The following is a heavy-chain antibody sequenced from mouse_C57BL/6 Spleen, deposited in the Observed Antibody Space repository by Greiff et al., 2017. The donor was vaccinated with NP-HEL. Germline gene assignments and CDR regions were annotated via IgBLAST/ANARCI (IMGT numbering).Heavy chain of an antibody. CDR3: TRADYGSGHWDFDV. CDR1: GYTFTDYE. Sequence: QVQLQQSGAELVRPGASVTLSCKASGYTFTDYEMHWVKQTPVHGLEWIGAIDPETGGTAYNQKFKGKAILTADKSSSTAYMELRSLTSEDAAVYDYTRADYGSGHWDFDVWGKGTTVTVSS. V-gene: IGHV1-15*01. CDR2: IDPETGGT. D-gene: IGHD1-1*01. J-gene: IGHJ1*03.